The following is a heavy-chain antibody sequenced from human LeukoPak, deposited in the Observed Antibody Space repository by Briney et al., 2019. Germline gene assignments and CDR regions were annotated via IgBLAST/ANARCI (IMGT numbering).Heavy chain of an antibody. J-gene: IGHJ5*02. CDR3: ARGIWNYKGKWFDP. CDR1: GFTFGTSI. V-gene: IGHV3-48*04. Sequence: GGSLRLSCAASGFTFGTSIMIWVSQTPGKGLEWISYISSSSTTIYYADSVKGRFTISRDNAKNSLYLQMSSLRAEDTAVYFCARGIWNYKGKWFDPWGQGTLVTVSS. CDR2: ISSSSTTI. D-gene: IGHD1-7*01.